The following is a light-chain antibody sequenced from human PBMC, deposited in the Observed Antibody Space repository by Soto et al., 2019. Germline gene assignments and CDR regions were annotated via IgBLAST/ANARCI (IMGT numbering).Light chain of an antibody. J-gene: IGLJ1*01. Sequence: QSVLTQTASVSGSPGQSITISCTGTSSDVGGYDYVCWYQQHPGKAPKLMIYDVYHRPSGVSNRFSGSKSGNTASLSISGLQAEDEGDYYCSSYTSNITYVFGTGTKLTVL. CDR1: SSDVGGYDY. V-gene: IGLV2-14*03. CDR2: DVY. CDR3: SSYTSNITYV.